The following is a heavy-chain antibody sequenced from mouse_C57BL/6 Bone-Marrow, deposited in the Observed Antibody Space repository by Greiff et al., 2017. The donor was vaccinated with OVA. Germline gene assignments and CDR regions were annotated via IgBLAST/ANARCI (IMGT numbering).Heavy chain of an antibody. J-gene: IGHJ2*01. CDR1: GYTFTSYG. CDR3: ARLFITTVVATGGDY. CDR2: IYPRSGNT. D-gene: IGHD1-1*01. V-gene: IGHV1-81*01. Sequence: QVQLQQSGAELARPGASVKLSCKASGYTFTSYGISWVKQRTGQGLEWIGEIYPRSGNTYYTEKFKGKATLTADKSSSPAYMELRSLTSEDSAVYVCARLFITTVVATGGDYWGQGTTLTVSS.